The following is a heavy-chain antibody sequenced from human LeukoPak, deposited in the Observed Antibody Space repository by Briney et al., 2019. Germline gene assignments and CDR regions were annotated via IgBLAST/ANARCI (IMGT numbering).Heavy chain of an antibody. CDR3: AKSYGSGSYRIDH. J-gene: IGHJ4*02. CDR2: IKQDGSEK. D-gene: IGHD3-10*01. CDR1: GFTFNNYA. Sequence: GGSLRLSCAASGFTFNNYAMHWVRQAPGKGLEWVANIKQDGSEKYYGDSVKGRFTISRDNSKSTLYLQTNSLRAEDTAVYYCAKSYGSGSYRIDHWGQGTLVTVSS. V-gene: IGHV3-7*01.